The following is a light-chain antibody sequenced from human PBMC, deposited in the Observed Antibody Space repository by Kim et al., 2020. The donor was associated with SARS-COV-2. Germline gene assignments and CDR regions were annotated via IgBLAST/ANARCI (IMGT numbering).Light chain of an antibody. Sequence: ELTQPPSASGTPGQRVTVSCSGSSSNIGSNTVNWFQQLPGAAPKLLIYNNNQRPSGVPDRLSGSKSGTSASLAISGLQSEDEADYYCAAWDDSLNGWVFGGGTQLTVL. CDR1: SSNIGSNT. CDR2: NNN. CDR3: AAWDDSLNGWV. J-gene: IGLJ3*02. V-gene: IGLV1-44*01.